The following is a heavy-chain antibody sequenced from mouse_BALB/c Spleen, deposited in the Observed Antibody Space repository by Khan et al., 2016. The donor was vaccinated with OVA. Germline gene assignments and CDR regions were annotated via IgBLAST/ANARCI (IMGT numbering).Heavy chain of an antibody. CDR2: INPTTGYT. D-gene: IGHD1-1*01. Sequence: QVQLQQSGAELAKPGASVKMSCKASGYTFMNYWMNWVKQRPGQGLEWIGYINPTTGYTEYNQKFKDKATLTADKSSSTAHMQLFSLTSEDSAVYYCARRGLRWDFDYWGQGTALTVSS. V-gene: IGHV1-7*01. J-gene: IGHJ2*01. CDR3: ARRGLRWDFDY. CDR1: GYTFMNYW.